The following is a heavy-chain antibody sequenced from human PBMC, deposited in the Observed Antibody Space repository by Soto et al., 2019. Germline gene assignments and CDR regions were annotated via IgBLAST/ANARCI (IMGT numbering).Heavy chain of an antibody. CDR1: GFTFSSDG. D-gene: IGHD5-18*01. Sequence: PGVSLXLSFAASGFTFSSDGMHWVRQAPGEGLEWVAVIWYDGSNKYYADSVKGRFTISRDNSKNTLYLQMNSLRAEDTAVYYCARERDSYSYGPEGYYYGMDVWGQGTTVTVSS. CDR2: IWYDGSNK. J-gene: IGHJ6*02. CDR3: ARERDSYSYGPEGYYYGMDV. V-gene: IGHV3-33*01.